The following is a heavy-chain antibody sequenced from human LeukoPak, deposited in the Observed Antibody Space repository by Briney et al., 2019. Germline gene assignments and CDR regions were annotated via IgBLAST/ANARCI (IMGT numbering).Heavy chain of an antibody. Sequence: GGSLRLSCAASGFTFSDYYMTWIRQAPGKVLEWISYISSDGTIIYYADSVKGRFTISRDNAKNSLYLQMNSLRAEDTAVYYCARDLLPAAGTHPFDYWGQGTLVTVSS. CDR2: ISSDGTII. CDR1: GFTFSDYY. V-gene: IGHV3-11*04. D-gene: IGHD6-13*01. J-gene: IGHJ4*02. CDR3: ARDLLPAAGTHPFDY.